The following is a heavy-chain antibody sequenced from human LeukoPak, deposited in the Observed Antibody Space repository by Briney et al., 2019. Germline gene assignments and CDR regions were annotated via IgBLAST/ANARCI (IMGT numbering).Heavy chain of an antibody. Sequence: ASVKVSCKASGYTFTSYGISWVRQAPGQGLEWMGWISGYNARTNCAQKVKGRVTMTTDTSTSTVYMELRNLRSDDTAKYYCARDYYESSGSTFDTFDIWGQGTMVIVSS. CDR2: ISGYNART. D-gene: IGHD3-22*01. CDR3: ARDYYESSGSTFDTFDI. V-gene: IGHV1-18*01. CDR1: GYTFTSYG. J-gene: IGHJ3*02.